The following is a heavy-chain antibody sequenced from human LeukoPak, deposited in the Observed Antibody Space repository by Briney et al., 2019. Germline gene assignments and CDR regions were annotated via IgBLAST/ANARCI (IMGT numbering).Heavy chain of an antibody. V-gene: IGHV3-7*01. Sequence: GGSLRLSCAASEFTFSSYWMSWVRQAPGKGLESVANIKQDGGQIYYLESVKGRFTVSRDNAKNSLYLQMNSLRAEDTAVYYCARLGARQMLEYWGQRTLVTVSS. CDR2: IKQDGGQI. D-gene: IGHD4-17*01. CDR3: ARLGARQMLEY. J-gene: IGHJ4*02. CDR1: EFTFSSYW.